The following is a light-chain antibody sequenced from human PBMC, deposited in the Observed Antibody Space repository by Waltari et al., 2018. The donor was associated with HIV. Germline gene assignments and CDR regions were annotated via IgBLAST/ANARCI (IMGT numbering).Light chain of an antibody. Sequence: QSVLPQPPSASGTPGQNVTIPCSWNTSNIAINIVNWYQQFPGAAPKLLIYSNNQRPSGVPARFSGSKSGTSASLAISGLQSEDEADYFCAAWDDTLNGLFGGGTKLTVL. CDR2: SNN. J-gene: IGLJ2*01. CDR1: TSNIAINI. CDR3: AAWDDTLNGL. V-gene: IGLV1-44*01.